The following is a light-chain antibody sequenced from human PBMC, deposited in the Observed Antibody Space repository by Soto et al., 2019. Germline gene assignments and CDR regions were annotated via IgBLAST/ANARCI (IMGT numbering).Light chain of an antibody. CDR2: EVS. J-gene: IGLJ3*02. CDR3: SSYASSNTLM. V-gene: IGLV2-14*01. CDR1: SSDVGGYNY. Sequence: QSALTQPASVSGSPGQSITISCTGTSSDVGGYNYVSWYQQHPGKAPKLMIHEVSNRPSGVSNRFSGSKSGNTASLTISGLQAEDEADYYCSSYASSNTLMFGRGTKVTV.